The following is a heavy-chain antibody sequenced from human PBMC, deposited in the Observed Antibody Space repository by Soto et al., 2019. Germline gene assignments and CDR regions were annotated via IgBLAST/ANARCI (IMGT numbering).Heavy chain of an antibody. J-gene: IGHJ4*02. CDR1: GGYISSYY. CDR2: IYYSGST. V-gene: IGHV4-59*08. Sequence: PSETLSLTCTVSGGYISSYYWSWIRQPPGKGLEWIGYIYYSGSTNYNPSLKSRVTISVDTSKNQFSLKLSSVTAADTAVYYCARRKGDYGDIDYWGQGTLVTVSS. D-gene: IGHD4-17*01. CDR3: ARRKGDYGDIDY.